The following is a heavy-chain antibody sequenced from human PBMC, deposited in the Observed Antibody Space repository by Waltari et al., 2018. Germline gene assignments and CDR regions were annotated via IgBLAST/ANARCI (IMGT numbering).Heavy chain of an antibody. CDR2: ITGTGYNT. V-gene: IGHV3-23*01. CDR1: GFPFSNYA. J-gene: IGHJ3*02. Sequence: EVQLLQSGGGSVQPGGSLRLSCTASGFPFSNYAASWVRQAPGKGLEWVSFITGTGYNTYYAESLRGRFTISRDNSKNTVYLQIDSLRAEDTALYFCARDGYNWIASDIWGQGTMVTVSS. D-gene: IGHD5-12*01. CDR3: ARDGYNWIASDI.